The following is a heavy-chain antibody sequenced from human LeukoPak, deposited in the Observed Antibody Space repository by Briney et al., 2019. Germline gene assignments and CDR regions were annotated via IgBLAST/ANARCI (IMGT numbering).Heavy chain of an antibody. CDR2: ISGSGGST. D-gene: IGHD3-22*01. J-gene: IGHJ4*02. CDR3: AKNPQYYYDSSGYLML. CDR1: GFTFSSYA. Sequence: GGSRRLSCAASGFTFSSYAMSWVRQAPGKGLEWVSAISGSGGSTYYADSVKGRFTISRDNSKNTLYLQMNSLRAEDTAVYYCAKNPQYYYDSSGYLMLWGQGTLVTVSS. V-gene: IGHV3-23*01.